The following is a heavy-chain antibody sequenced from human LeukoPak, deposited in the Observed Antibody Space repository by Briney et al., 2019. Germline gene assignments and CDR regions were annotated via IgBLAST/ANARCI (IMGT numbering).Heavy chain of an antibody. Sequence: ASVTLSCKASGYTFTSYYMHWVRHAHGQGLEWMGIINTSGGSTSYAQKFQGRVTMTRDMSTSTVYMELSSLRSEDTAVYYCARYGPGYYDSSGYYNLWGQGTLVTVSS. J-gene: IGHJ4*02. CDR3: ARYGPGYYDSSGYYNL. V-gene: IGHV1-46*01. CDR2: INTSGGST. D-gene: IGHD3-22*01. CDR1: GYTFTSYY.